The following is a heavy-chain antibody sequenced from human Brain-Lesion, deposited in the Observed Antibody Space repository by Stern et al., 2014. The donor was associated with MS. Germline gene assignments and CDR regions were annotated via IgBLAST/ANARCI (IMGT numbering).Heavy chain of an antibody. J-gene: IGHJ1*01. D-gene: IGHD6-19*01. CDR2: ISGIGGPT. CDR3: AKWPHHIAVAGTRYFQH. Sequence: EVQLVESGGGLVQPGGSLRLSCAASGFSVSTYAMSWVRQTPGKGLQWVSAISGIGGPTYYADSVKGRFTISRDNSKNTLYLQMDSLRADDTAVYYCAKWPHHIAVAGTRYFQHWGQGTLVTVSS. V-gene: IGHV3-23*04. CDR1: GFSVSTYA.